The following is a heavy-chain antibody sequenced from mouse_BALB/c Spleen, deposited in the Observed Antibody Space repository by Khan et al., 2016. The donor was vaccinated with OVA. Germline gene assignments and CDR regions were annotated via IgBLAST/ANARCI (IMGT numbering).Heavy chain of an antibody. J-gene: IGHJ3*01. CDR3: ARGNYYGSNSWFAY. V-gene: IGHV9-3*02. D-gene: IGHD1-1*01. CDR2: INTNTGEP. Sequence: QIQLVQSGPDLKKPGETVKISCKASGYTFTNYGMNWVKQAPGKGLEWMGWINTNTGEPTYSEEFKGRFAFSLETSATTAYLQINNLKNEDTATYFCARGNYYGSNSWFAYWGQGTLVTVSA. CDR1: GYTFTNYG.